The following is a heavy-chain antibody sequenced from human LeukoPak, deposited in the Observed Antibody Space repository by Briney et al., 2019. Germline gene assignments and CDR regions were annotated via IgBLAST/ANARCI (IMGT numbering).Heavy chain of an antibody. D-gene: IGHD3-22*01. V-gene: IGHV4-4*02. CDR3: ARGGSGYYGYFDY. J-gene: IGHJ4*02. Sequence: PSETLSLTCAVSGGSISSSNWWSWVRQPPGKGLEWIGEIYHSGSTNYNPSLKSRVTISVDKSKNQFSLKLSSVTAADTAVYYCARGGSGYYGYFDYWGQGTLVTVSS. CDR1: GGSISSSNW. CDR2: IYHSGST.